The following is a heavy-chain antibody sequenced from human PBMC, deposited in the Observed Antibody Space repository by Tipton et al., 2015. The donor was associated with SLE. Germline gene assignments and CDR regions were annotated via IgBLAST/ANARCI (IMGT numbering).Heavy chain of an antibody. CDR2: IYYSGST. CDR1: GGSISSSSYY. Sequence: TLSLTCTVSGGSISSSSYYWSWIRQPPGKGLEWIGYIYYSGSTYYNPSLKSRVTISVDTSKNQFSLKLSSVTAADTAVYYCARFHTMVRGVDYWGHGTLVTVSS. D-gene: IGHD3-10*01. CDR3: ARFHTMVRGVDY. J-gene: IGHJ4*01. V-gene: IGHV4-30-4*01.